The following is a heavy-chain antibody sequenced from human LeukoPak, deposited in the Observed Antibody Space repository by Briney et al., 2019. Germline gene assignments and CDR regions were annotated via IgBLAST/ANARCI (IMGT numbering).Heavy chain of an antibody. CDR1: GGSFSGYY. D-gene: IGHD2-15*01. Sequence: SETLSLTCAVYGGSFSGYYWSWIRQPPGKGLEWIGEINHSGSTNYNPSLKSRVTISVDTSKNQFSLKLSSVTAADTAVYYCARRGVVQAFDIWGQGTMVTVSS. J-gene: IGHJ3*02. V-gene: IGHV4-34*01. CDR2: INHSGST. CDR3: ARRGVVQAFDI.